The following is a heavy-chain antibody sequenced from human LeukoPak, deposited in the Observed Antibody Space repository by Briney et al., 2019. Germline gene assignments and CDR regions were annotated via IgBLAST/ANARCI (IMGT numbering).Heavy chain of an antibody. Sequence: SETLSLTCTVSGGSISSYYWSWIRQPPGKGLEWIGYIYYSGSTNYNPSLKSRVTISVDTSKNQFSLKLSSVTAADTAVYYCAGGGYYYDSRPFDYWGQGILVTVSS. V-gene: IGHV4-59*08. CDR1: GGSISSYY. CDR3: AGGGYYYDSRPFDY. J-gene: IGHJ4*02. CDR2: IYYSGST. D-gene: IGHD3-22*01.